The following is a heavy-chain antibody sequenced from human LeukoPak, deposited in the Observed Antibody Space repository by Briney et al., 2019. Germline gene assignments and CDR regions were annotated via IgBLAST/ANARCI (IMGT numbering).Heavy chain of an antibody. Sequence: SETLSLTCTVSGYSISSGYYWGWIWQPPGKGLEWIGSIYHSGTAYYNPSLKSRVTISGDTSKNQFSLRLSSVTAADTAVYYCARASYSYDINGWVPFDYWGQGTLVTVSS. J-gene: IGHJ4*02. CDR1: GYSISSGYY. CDR2: IYHSGTA. V-gene: IGHV4-38-2*02. CDR3: ARASYSYDINGWVPFDY. D-gene: IGHD3-22*01.